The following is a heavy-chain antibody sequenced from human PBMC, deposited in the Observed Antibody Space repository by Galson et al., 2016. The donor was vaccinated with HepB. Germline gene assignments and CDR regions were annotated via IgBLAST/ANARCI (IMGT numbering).Heavy chain of an antibody. V-gene: IGHV1-46*01. J-gene: IGHJ4*02. D-gene: IGHD3-22*01. CDR1: RYTFTRYY. CDR2: INPSGGST. CDR3: ARGGYYDSSGSLRY. Sequence: SCKASRYTFTRYYIHWVRQAPGQGLEWMGVINPSGGSTKDAQKFQGRVTMTRDTSTSTVYMELSSLRSEDTAVYFCARGGYYDSSGSLRYWGQGTLVTVSS.